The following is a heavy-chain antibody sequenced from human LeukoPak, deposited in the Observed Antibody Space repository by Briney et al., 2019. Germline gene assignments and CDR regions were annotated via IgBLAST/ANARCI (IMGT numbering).Heavy chain of an antibody. CDR2: IYYSGST. Sequence: SETLSLTCTVSGGSISSYYWSWIRQSPGKGLEWIGYIYYSGSTNYNPSLKSRVTISVDTSKNQFSLKLSSVTAADTAVYYCARSNYHPLSYYYYGMDVWGQGTTVTVSS. V-gene: IGHV4-59*01. J-gene: IGHJ6*02. D-gene: IGHD4-11*01. CDR3: ARSNYHPLSYYYYGMDV. CDR1: GGSISSYY.